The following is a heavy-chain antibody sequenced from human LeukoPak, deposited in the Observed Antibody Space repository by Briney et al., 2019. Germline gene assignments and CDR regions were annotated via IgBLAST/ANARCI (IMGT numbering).Heavy chain of an antibody. J-gene: IGHJ5*02. CDR1: GFTFSDYY. Sequence: GGSLRLSCAASGFTFSDYYMSWILQAPGKGLEWVSYISSSGSTIYYADSVKGRFTISRDNAKNSLYLQMNSLRAEDTAVYYCARDEGSYGDNWFDPWGQGTLVTVSS. CDR2: ISSSGSTI. CDR3: ARDEGSYGDNWFDP. D-gene: IGHD1-26*01. V-gene: IGHV3-11*01.